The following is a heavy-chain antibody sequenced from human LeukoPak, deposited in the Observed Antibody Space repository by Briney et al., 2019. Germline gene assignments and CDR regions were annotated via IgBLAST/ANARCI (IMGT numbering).Heavy chain of an antibody. CDR3: ARGIYGDPVAFDS. CDR2: LKSDGSTA. V-gene: IGHV3-74*03. Sequence: GGSLRLSCAAFGFTFSSFIMHWVRQAPGKGLVWVSRLKSDGSTAMYADSVQGRFTISRDNARNTVHLLMSSLTVEDTGVYYCARGIYGDPVAFDSWGQGALVTVSS. J-gene: IGHJ4*02. CDR1: GFTFSSFI. D-gene: IGHD4-17*01.